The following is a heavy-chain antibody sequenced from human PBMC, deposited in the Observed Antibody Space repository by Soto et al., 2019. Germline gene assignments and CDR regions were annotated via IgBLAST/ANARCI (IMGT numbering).Heavy chain of an antibody. Sequence: EVQLVESGGGLVQPGGSLRLSCAASGFTLSDHYMDWVLQAPGKGLEWLGRTRNKANNYITEYATSVKGRFTISRDDSQNSVYLQLNSLKSEDTAVYYCGRWTSGSPDCWGQGTLVTVSS. V-gene: IGHV3-72*01. D-gene: IGHD1-26*01. CDR1: GFTLSDHY. CDR3: GRWTSGSPDC. CDR2: TRNKANNYIT. J-gene: IGHJ4*02.